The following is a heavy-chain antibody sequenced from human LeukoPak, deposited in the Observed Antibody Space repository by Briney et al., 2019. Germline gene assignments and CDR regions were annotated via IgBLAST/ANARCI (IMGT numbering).Heavy chain of an antibody. Sequence: SETLSLTCTVSGGSISSYYWSWIRQPPGKGLEWIGYIYYSGSTYYNPSLKSRVTISVDTSKNQFSLKLSSVTAADTAVYYCAREVVTMVRGAFDYWGQGTLVTVSS. V-gene: IGHV4-59*12. CDR1: GGSISSYY. CDR2: IYYSGST. J-gene: IGHJ4*02. D-gene: IGHD3-10*01. CDR3: AREVVTMVRGAFDY.